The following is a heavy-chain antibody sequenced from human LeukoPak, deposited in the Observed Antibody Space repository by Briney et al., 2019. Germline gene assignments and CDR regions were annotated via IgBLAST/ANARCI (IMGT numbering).Heavy chain of an antibody. CDR3: AREPARYDYVWGSYLYYFDY. CDR2: INPNSGGT. J-gene: IGHJ4*02. V-gene: IGHV1-2*02. D-gene: IGHD3-16*02. Sequence: ASVKVSCKASGYTFTGYYMHWVRQAPGQGLEWMGWINPNSGGTNYAQKFQGRVTMTRDTSISTAYMELSRLRSDDTAVYYCAREPARYDYVWGSYLYYFDYWGQGTLVTVSS. CDR1: GYTFTGYY.